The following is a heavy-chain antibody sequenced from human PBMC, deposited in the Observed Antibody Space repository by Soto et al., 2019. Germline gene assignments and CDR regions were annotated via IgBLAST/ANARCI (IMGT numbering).Heavy chain of an antibody. CDR2: TRNKVNSYTT. CDR1: GFTISDYY. V-gene: IGHV3-72*01. D-gene: IGHD1-1*01. J-gene: IGHJ4*02. Sequence: GGSLRLSCAAAGFTISDYYIDWVRQAPGMGLEWVARTRNKVNSYTTEYAASVKGRFTISRDGSENSVHLQMNSLKTEDTAVYYCARGGRTAWRSSDSWGQGPLVTVSS. CDR3: ARGGRTAWRSSDS.